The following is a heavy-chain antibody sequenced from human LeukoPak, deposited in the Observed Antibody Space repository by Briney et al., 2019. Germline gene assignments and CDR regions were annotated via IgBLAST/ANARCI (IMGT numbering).Heavy chain of an antibody. CDR2: ISYDGSNK. J-gene: IGHJ3*02. CDR1: GFTFSSYA. Sequence: GGSLRLSCAASGFTFSSYAMHWVRRAPGKGLEWVAVISYDGSNKYYADSVKGRFTISRDNSKNTLYLQMNSLRAEDTAVYYCASALTDAFDIWGQGTMVTVSS. CDR3: ASALTDAFDI. D-gene: IGHD3-9*01. V-gene: IGHV3-30-3*01.